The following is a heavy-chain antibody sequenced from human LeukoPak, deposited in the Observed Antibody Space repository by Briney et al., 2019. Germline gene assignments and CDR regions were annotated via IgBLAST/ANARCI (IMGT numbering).Heavy chain of an antibody. V-gene: IGHV1-58*01. CDR3: ARVEGIGATMGD. J-gene: IGHJ4*02. CDR1: GFTFTSSA. Sequence: SVKVSCKASGFTFTSSAVQWVRQARGQRLEWIGWIVVGSGNTNYAQKFQERVTITRDMSTSTAYMELSSLRSEDTAVYYCARVEGIGATMGDWGQGTLVTVSS. D-gene: IGHD5-12*01. CDR2: IVVGSGNT.